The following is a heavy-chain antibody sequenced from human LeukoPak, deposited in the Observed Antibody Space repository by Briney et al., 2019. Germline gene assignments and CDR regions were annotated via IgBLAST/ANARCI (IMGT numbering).Heavy chain of an antibody. CDR3: ARDPLWSGEKYFDY. J-gene: IGHJ4*02. CDR2: ISRNSYNI. D-gene: IGHD3-10*01. V-gene: IGHV3-9*01. Sequence: PGGSLRLSCEASGFSFDDYAMHWVRQAPGKGLEWVAGISRNSYNIAYGDSVKGRFTISRDNAKNSLYLQMNSLRAEDTAVYYCARDPLWSGEKYFDYWGQGTLVTVSS. CDR1: GFSFDDYA.